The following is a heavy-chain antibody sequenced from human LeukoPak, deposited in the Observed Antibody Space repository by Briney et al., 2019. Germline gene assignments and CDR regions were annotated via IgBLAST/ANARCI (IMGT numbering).Heavy chain of an antibody. CDR2: ISGSGGGT. CDR1: GGSISTYY. V-gene: IGHV3-23*01. D-gene: IGHD3-3*01. CDR3: AKYASGNLRFLEPNYHFDY. Sequence: PTSGTLSLTCTVSGGSISTYYWSWIRQPPGKGLEWVSAISGSGGGTYYADSVKGRFTISRDNSKNTLYLQMNSLRAEDTAVYYCAKYASGNLRFLEPNYHFDYWGQGTLVTVSS. J-gene: IGHJ4*02.